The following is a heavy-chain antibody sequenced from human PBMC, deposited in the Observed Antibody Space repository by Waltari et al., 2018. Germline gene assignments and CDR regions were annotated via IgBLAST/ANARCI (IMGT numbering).Heavy chain of an antibody. CDR1: GFPSRAYT. V-gene: IGHV3-21*01. CDR3: ARFEGAPYFFDY. J-gene: IGHJ4*02. D-gene: IGHD1-26*01. Sequence: EVNLVESGGGLVKPGGSLRLSCEASGFPSRAYTMNWVRQAPGKGREWVSSISPASGTIYYADSVKGRFTISRDNARNSLYLQMNSLRADDTAFYYCARFEGAPYFFDYWGQGTLVAVSA. CDR2: ISPASGTI.